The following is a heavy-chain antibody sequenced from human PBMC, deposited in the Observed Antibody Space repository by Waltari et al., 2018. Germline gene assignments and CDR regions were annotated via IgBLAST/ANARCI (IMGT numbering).Heavy chain of an antibody. J-gene: IGHJ4*02. CDR2: ISWNSGSI. CDR3: AKDNRTIGFDY. CDR1: GFTFDDYA. V-gene: IGHV3-9*01. Sequence: EVQLVESGGGLVQPGRSLRLSCAASGFTFDDYAMHWVRQAPGKGVEWVSGISWNSGSIGYADSVKGRFTISRDNAKNSLYLQMNSLRAEDTALYYCAKDNRTIGFDYWGQGTLVTVSS. D-gene: IGHD3-3*01.